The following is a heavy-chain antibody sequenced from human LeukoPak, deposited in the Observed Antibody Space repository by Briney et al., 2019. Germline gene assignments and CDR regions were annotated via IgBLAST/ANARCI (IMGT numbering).Heavy chain of an antibody. D-gene: IGHD1-26*01. J-gene: IGHJ4*02. Sequence: SETLSLTCTVSGGSISSYYWSWIRQPPGKGPEWIGYIYYSGSTNYNPSLKSRVTISVDTSKNQFSLRLNSVTAADTAMYFCAKSGGYGLIDYWGQGTRVIVSS. CDR3: AKSGGYGLIDY. CDR1: GGSISSYY. V-gene: IGHV4-59*08. CDR2: IYYSGST.